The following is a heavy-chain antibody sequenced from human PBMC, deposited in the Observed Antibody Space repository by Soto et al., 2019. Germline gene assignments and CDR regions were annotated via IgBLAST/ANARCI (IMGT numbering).Heavy chain of an antibody. D-gene: IGHD3-10*01. CDR2: IYTSGST. Sequence: SETLSLTCTVSGGSISSYYWSWIRQPAGKGLEWIGRIYTSGSTNYNPSLKSRVTMSVDTSKNQFSLKLSSVTAADTAVYYCARTTMVRGVIIEWRFDPWGQGTPVTVSS. V-gene: IGHV4-4*07. J-gene: IGHJ5*02. CDR3: ARTTMVRGVIIEWRFDP. CDR1: GGSISSYY.